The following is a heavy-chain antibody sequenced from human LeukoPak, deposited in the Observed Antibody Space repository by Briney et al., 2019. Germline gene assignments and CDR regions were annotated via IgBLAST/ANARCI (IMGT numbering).Heavy chain of an antibody. V-gene: IGHV3-23*01. CDR3: AKSPSPYYGGNSVVY. D-gene: IGHD4-23*01. J-gene: IGHJ4*02. CDR2: VSGSGHST. Sequence: HAGGSLRLSCAASGFTFSTYAMSWVRQAPGKGLECVSGVSGSGHSTFYADSVKGRFTLSRDNSKNTLFLQMNSLRAEDTAVYYCAKSPSPYYGGNSVVYWGQGTLVTVSS. CDR1: GFTFSTYA.